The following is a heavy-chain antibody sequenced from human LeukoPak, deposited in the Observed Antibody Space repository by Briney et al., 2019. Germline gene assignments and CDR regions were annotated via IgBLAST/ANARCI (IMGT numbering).Heavy chain of an antibody. CDR1: GYNFTNYW. CDR2: IFPGDSDI. J-gene: IGHJ1*01. CDR3: ARSDSSGPARGIQH. V-gene: IGHV5-51*01. Sequence: GESLKISCQGSGYNFTNYWIGWVRQMPGKGLEWMGIIFPGDSDISYSPSFQGQVTISADKSISTAYLKWSSLKASDTAMYYCARSDSSGPARGIQHWGQGTLVTVSS. D-gene: IGHD3-22*01.